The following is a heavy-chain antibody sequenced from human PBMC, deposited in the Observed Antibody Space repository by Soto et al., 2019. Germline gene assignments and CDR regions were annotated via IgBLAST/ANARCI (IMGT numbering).Heavy chain of an antibody. Sequence: QVQLVQSGAEVKKPGSSVKVSCKASGGTFSSYVISWVRQAPEQGREWMGGAIPIFGTANYAQKFQGRVTITADESTSTAYRELSSLRSEDTAVYYCARAYDSSGYYYYYYYGMDVWGQGATVTVCS. CDR1: GGTFSSYV. V-gene: IGHV1-69*01. CDR3: ARAYDSSGYYYYYYYGMDV. CDR2: AIPIFGTA. D-gene: IGHD3-22*01. J-gene: IGHJ6*02.